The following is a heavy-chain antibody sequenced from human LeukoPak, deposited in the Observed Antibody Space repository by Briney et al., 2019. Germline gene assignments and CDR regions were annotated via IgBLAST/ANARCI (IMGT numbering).Heavy chain of an antibody. J-gene: IGHJ4*02. V-gene: IGHV3-30*03. CDR1: GFTFSSYG. CDR2: ISYDGSNK. D-gene: IGHD1/OR15-1a*01. CDR3: ARDLTTSDN. Sequence: GGSLRLSCAASGFTFSSYGMHWVRQAPGKGLEWVALISYDGSNKYYADSVKGRFTISRDNAKNTLYLQMNSLRDEDTALYYCARDLTTSDNWGQGTLVTVSS.